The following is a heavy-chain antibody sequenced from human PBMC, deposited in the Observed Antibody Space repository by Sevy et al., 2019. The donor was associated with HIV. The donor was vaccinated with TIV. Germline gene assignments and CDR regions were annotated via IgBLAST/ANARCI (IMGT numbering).Heavy chain of an antibody. CDR1: GFTFSSYS. V-gene: IGHV3-48*01. CDR2: ISSSSSTI. D-gene: IGHD2-2*01. CDR3: ARDFSVVVPAGPWYGMDV. Sequence: GGSLGLSCAASGFTFSSYSMNWVRQAPGKGLEWVSYISSSSSTIYYADSVKGRFTISSDNAKKSLYLQSNSLRAEDTAGYYCARDFSVVVPAGPWYGMDVWGQRTAVTVSS. J-gene: IGHJ6*02.